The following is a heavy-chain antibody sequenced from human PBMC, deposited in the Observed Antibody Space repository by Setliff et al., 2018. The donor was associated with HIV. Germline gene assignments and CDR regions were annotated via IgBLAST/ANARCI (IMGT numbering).Heavy chain of an antibody. CDR1: GDTFTNYD. D-gene: IGHD3-10*01. CDR2: MNPNSGVS. CDR3: AKGKGVGGVIITGGLDV. Sequence: ASVKVSCKPSGDTFTNYDIHWMRRATGQGLEWTGWMNPNSGVSGYALKFHDRVTMTRDTSITTLYMELSSLTSEDTAVYYCAKGKGVGGVIITGGLDVWGKGTTVTVSS. J-gene: IGHJ6*04. V-gene: IGHV1-8*01.